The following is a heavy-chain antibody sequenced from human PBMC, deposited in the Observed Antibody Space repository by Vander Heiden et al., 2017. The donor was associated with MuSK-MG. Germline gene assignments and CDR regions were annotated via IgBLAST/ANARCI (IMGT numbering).Heavy chain of an antibody. CDR1: GWSFSGYY. D-gene: IGHD3-3*01. Sequence: QVQLQQWGAGLLQPSETLSLTCAVYGWSFSGYYWSWIRHPPGKGLEWIGEINHSGSTNYNPSLKSRVTISVDTAKNQCSRKLSSVTAADTAVYYCARLSITSFGVVIMGMYYFDYWGQGTLGTVAA. J-gene: IGHJ4*02. V-gene: IGHV4-34*01. CDR2: INHSGST. CDR3: ARLSITSFGVVIMGMYYFDY.